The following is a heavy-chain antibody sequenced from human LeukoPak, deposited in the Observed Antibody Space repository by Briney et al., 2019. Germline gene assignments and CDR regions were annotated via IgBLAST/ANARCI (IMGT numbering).Heavy chain of an antibody. CDR3: ARAIDVLRYFDWPSNDAFDI. V-gene: IGHV4-59*01. CDR1: GGSLTNYY. D-gene: IGHD3-9*01. Sequence: SETLSLTCTVSGGSLTNYYWSWIRQPAGKGLEWIGYIYYSGSTNYNPSLKSRVTISVDTSKNQFSLKLSSVTAADTAVYYCARAIDVLRYFDWPSNDAFDIWGQGTMVTVSS. CDR2: IYYSGST. J-gene: IGHJ3*02.